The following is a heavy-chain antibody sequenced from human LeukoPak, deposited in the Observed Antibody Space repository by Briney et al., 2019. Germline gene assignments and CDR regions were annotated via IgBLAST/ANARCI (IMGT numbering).Heavy chain of an antibody. CDR3: ARGRMVRGVIRYNWFDP. V-gene: IGHV4-30-2*01. D-gene: IGHD3-10*01. CDR2: IYHSGST. Sequence: SETLSLTCAVSGGSISSGGYSWSWIRQPPGTGLEWIGYIYHSGSTYYNPSLKSRVTISVDRSKNQFSLKLSSVTAADTAVYYCARGRMVRGVIRYNWFDPWGQGTLVTVSS. J-gene: IGHJ5*02. CDR1: GGSISSGGYS.